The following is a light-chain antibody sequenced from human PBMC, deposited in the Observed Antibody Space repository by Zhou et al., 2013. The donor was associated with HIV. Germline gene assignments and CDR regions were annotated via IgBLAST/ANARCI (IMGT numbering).Light chain of an antibody. CDR1: SSDVGAYNY. J-gene: IGLJ2*01. V-gene: IGLV2-8*01. CDR2: EVS. CDR3: SSYTSTYVV. Sequence: QSALTQPPSASGSPGQSVTISCTGTSSDVGAYNYVSWYQQHPGKAPKLMIYEVSKRPSGVPDRFSGSKSGNTASLTVSGLQAEDEADYYCSSYTSTYVVFGGGTKLTVL.